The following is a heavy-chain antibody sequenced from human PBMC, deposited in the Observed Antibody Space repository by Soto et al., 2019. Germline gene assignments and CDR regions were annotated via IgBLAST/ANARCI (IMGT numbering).Heavy chain of an antibody. V-gene: IGHV1-18*04. CDR3: ARASMVRGLNWFHP. Sequence: EASVKVSCKASGYTFTSYGISWVRQAPVQGLEWMGWISAYNGNTNYAQKLQGRVTMTTDTSTSTAYMELRSLRSDDTAVYYCARASMVRGLNWFHPWGQGTLVTVSS. D-gene: IGHD3-10*01. J-gene: IGHJ5*02. CDR1: GYTFTSYG. CDR2: ISAYNGNT.